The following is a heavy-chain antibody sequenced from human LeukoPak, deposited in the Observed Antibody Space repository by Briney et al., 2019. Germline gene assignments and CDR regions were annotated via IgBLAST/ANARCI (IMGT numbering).Heavy chain of an antibody. D-gene: IGHD2-15*01. CDR2: IYYSGST. Sequence: SQTPSLTCTVSGGSISSGGYYWSWIRQHPGKGLEWIGYIYYSGSTYYNPSLKSRVTISVDTSKNQFSLKLSSVTAADTAVYYCARAGIVVVVAATRGWFDPWGQGTLVTVSS. V-gene: IGHV4-31*03. CDR1: GGSISSGGYY. CDR3: ARAGIVVVVAATRGWFDP. J-gene: IGHJ5*02.